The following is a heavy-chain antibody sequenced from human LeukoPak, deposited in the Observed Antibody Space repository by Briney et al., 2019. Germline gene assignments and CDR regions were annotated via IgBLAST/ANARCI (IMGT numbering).Heavy chain of an antibody. Sequence: SETLSLTCTVSGGSISSSSYYWDWIRQAPGKGLEWIGSIYYSGNTYYNPSLKSRVTMSVDTSKNQFSLKLSSVTAADTAVYYCASRKLGNDYWGQGTLVTVSS. V-gene: IGHV4-39*07. CDR1: GGSISSSSYY. CDR3: ASRKLGNDY. D-gene: IGHD7-27*01. CDR2: IYYSGNT. J-gene: IGHJ4*02.